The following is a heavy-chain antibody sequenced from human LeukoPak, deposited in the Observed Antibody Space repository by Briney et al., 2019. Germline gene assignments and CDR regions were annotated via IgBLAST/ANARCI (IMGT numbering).Heavy chain of an antibody. V-gene: IGHV4-61*02. Sequence: SETLSLTCTVSGGSISSGRYYWSWIRQPTGKGLEWIGRIYPSGSTSYNPSLKSRVTVSIDTSKNQFSLKLSSVTAADTAVYYCAREASMTTFFDYWGQGTLVTVSS. J-gene: IGHJ4*02. D-gene: IGHD3-16*01. CDR3: AREASMTTFFDY. CDR2: IYPSGST. CDR1: GGSISSGRYY.